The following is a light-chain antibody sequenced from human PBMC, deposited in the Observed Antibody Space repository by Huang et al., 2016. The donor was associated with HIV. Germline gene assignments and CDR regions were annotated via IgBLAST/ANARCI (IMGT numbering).Light chain of an antibody. J-gene: IGKJ1*01. V-gene: IGKV3-20*01. CDR2: GAS. CDR3: QQYGSSPGT. CDR1: QSVSSGY. Sequence: EIVLPQSPGTLSLSPRERTTLSCRASQSVSSGYLAWYQQKPGQAPRLLIYGASTRATGIPGRFSGSGSGTDFTLTISRLQPEDFAVYYCQQYGSSPGTFGQGTKVEVK.